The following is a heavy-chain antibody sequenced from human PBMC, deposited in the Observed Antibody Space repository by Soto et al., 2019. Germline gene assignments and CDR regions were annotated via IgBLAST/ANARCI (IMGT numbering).Heavy chain of an antibody. J-gene: IGHJ3*02. V-gene: IGHV3-7*04. D-gene: IGHD3-3*01. CDR3: ARGLFLEWLYDAFDI. Sequence: GGSLRLSCAASGFTFSSYWMSWVRQAPGKGLEWVANIKQDGSEKYYVDSVKGRFTISRDNAKNSLYLQMNSLRAEDTAVYYCARGLFLEWLYDAFDIWGQGTMVTVSS. CDR1: GFTFSSYW. CDR2: IKQDGSEK.